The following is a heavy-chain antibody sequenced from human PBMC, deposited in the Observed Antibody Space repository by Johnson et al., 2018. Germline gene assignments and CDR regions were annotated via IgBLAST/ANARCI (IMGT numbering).Heavy chain of an antibody. V-gene: IGHV3-30*18. Sequence: QVQLVESGGGVVQXGRSLRLXCAASGFTFSVYGMHWVRQAPGKGLEWVALISYDGSNEYYADSVKGRFTVSSENSKNTLYLQMNSLRAEETAVYYCAKASSSWSYYYYMDVWGKGTTVTVSS. D-gene: IGHD6-13*01. J-gene: IGHJ6*03. CDR1: GFTFSVYG. CDR3: AKASSSWSYYYYMDV. CDR2: ISYDGSNE.